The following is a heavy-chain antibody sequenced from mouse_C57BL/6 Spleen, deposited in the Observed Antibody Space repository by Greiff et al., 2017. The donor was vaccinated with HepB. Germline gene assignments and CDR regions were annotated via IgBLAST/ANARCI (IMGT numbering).Heavy chain of an antibody. CDR3: ARRGSYDYDYYAMDY. V-gene: IGHV1-26*01. Sequence: VQLQQSGPELVKPGASVKISCKASGYTFTDYYMNWVKQSHGKSLEWIGDINPNNGGTSYNQKFKGKATLTVDKSSSTAYMEIRSLTSEDSAVYDCARRGSYDYDYYAMDYWGQGTSVTVSS. D-gene: IGHD2-4*01. CDR1: GYTFTDYY. CDR2: INPNNGGT. J-gene: IGHJ4*01.